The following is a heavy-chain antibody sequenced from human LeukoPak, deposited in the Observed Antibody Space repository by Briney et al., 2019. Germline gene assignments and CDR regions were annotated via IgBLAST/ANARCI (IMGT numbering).Heavy chain of an antibody. CDR2: ISSSSSYI. D-gene: IGHD6-6*01. CDR1: GFTFSSYS. CDR3: ARAPYSSSTGGY. J-gene: IGHJ4*02. V-gene: IGHV3-21*01. Sequence: PGGYLRLSCAASGFTFSSYSMNWVRQAPGKGLEWVSSISSSSSYIYYADSVKGRFTISRDNAKNSLYLQMNSLRAEDTAVYYCARAPYSSSTGGYWSQGTLVTVSS.